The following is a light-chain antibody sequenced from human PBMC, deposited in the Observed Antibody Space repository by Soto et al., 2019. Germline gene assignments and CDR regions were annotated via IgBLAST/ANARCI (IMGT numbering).Light chain of an antibody. V-gene: IGLV2-14*01. CDR2: QVT. CDR3: TSFSSSTSLYV. J-gene: IGLJ1*01. Sequence: QAVLTQPASVSGSLGQSITISCTGTTRDIAGYNYISWYQQLPGKVPKLLIYQVTIRPSGISTRFSGSKSGNTASLTISGLQAEDEAYYYCTSFSSSTSLYVFGTGTKVTVL. CDR1: TRDIAGYNY.